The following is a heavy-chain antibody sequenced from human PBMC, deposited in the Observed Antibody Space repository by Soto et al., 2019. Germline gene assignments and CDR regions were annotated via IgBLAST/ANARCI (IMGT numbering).Heavy chain of an antibody. J-gene: IGHJ4*02. D-gene: IGHD5-18*01. Sequence: GGSLRLSCLVSGFTFSDHYMNWMRQAPGKGLEWVGRSKNIDTGFATDYAASVKGRFTISRDESKNSLYLQMNSLQIEDTAVYYCTREPRGYPPNDYWGQGTLVTVSS. CDR2: SKNIDTGFAT. CDR1: GFTFSDHY. V-gene: IGHV3-72*01. CDR3: TREPRGYPPNDY.